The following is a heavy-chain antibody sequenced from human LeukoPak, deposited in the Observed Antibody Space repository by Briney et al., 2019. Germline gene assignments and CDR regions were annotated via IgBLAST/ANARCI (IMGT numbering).Heavy chain of an antibody. D-gene: IGHD5-12*01. J-gene: IGHJ4*02. CDR1: GIAFSRFA. V-gene: IGHV3-23*01. CDR2: VSESGDIT. CDR3: AKDIAQGYTFGTIEEDY. Sequence: GGSLRLSCAASGIAFSRFAMSWVRQAPGKGLEWVSVVSESGDITHYAESVRGRFTISRDNSKDTLYLEMNRLRSDDTAIYYCAKDIAQGYTFGTIEEDYWGQGTLVTVAS.